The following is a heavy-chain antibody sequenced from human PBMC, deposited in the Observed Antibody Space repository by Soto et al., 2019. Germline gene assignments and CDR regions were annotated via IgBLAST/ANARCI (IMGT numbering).Heavy chain of an antibody. V-gene: IGHV3-74*03. CDR3: AKDSWYFDL. J-gene: IGHJ4*02. CDR1: GFVFTNFW. CDR2: IDTSGHST. Sequence: GGSLRLSCEASGFVFTNFWMHWVRHVPGKGLVWGARIDTSGHSTTYAASVKGRFTISRDNAKNTVSLQMNSLRGDHTGVYYCAKDSWYFDLWSQGSQVTVSS. D-gene: IGHD6-13*01.